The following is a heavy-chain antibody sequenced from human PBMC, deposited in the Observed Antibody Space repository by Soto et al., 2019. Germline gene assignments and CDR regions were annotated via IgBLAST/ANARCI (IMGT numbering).Heavy chain of an antibody. CDR3: ASRSIAARRYGMDV. CDR1: GGSISSYY. Sequence: SETLSLTCTVSGGSISSYYWSWIRQPAGKGLEWIGRIYTSGSTNYNPSLKSRVTMSVDTSKNQFSLKLSSVTAADTAVHYCASRSIAARRYGMDVWGQGTTVTVSS. J-gene: IGHJ6*02. D-gene: IGHD6-6*01. V-gene: IGHV4-4*07. CDR2: IYTSGST.